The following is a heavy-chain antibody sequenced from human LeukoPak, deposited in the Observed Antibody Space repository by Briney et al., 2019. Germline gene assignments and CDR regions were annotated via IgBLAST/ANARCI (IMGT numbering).Heavy chain of an antibody. D-gene: IGHD4-23*01. Sequence: PSETLSLTCTVSRRSISSYYWSWIRQPPGKGLEWIGYIYYTGSTNYNPSLKSRVTISLDTSKNQFSLKLSSVTAADTAVYYCATLTGGDDAFDIWGQGTMVTVSS. V-gene: IGHV4-59*03. CDR3: ATLTGGDDAFDI. J-gene: IGHJ3*02. CDR2: IYYTGST. CDR1: RRSISSYY.